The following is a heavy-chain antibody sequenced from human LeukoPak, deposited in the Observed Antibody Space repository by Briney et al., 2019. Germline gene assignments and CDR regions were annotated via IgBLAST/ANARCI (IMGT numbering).Heavy chain of an antibody. Sequence: PGGSLRLSCAASGFTLSSYERNWVGQAPGKGLDWVSYISSVSAIYDADSVKGRFTISRDNAKNSLYLQMNSLRAEDTAVYYCARESIAVAGAPFDYWGQGPLVTVPS. J-gene: IGHJ4*02. CDR1: GFTLSSYE. D-gene: IGHD6-19*01. CDR2: ISSVSAI. V-gene: IGHV3-48*03. CDR3: ARESIAVAGAPFDY.